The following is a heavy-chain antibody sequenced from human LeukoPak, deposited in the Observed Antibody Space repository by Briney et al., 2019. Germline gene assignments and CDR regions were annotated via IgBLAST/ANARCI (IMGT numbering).Heavy chain of an antibody. J-gene: IGHJ4*02. CDR3: AREKYYDSRSIDY. CDR1: GYSFTNYG. CDR2: INPNSGGT. Sequence: ASVKVSCKASGYSFTNYGITWVRQALGQGLEWMGRINPNSGGTNYAQKFQGRVTMTRDTSTSTAYMELSRLRSDDTAVYYCAREKYYDSRSIDYWGQGTLVTVSS. V-gene: IGHV1-2*06. D-gene: IGHD3-22*01.